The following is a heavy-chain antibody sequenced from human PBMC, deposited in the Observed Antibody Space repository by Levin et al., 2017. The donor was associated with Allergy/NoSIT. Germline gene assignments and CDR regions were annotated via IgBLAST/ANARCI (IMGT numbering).Heavy chain of an antibody. CDR3: ALALSSSSVIAFDI. J-gene: IGHJ3*02. D-gene: IGHD6-6*01. V-gene: IGHV1-2*06. CDR2: INPNSGGT. Sequence: GESLKISCKASGYTFTGYYMHWVRQAPGQGLEWMGRINPNSGGTNYAQKFQGRVTMTRDTSISTAYMELSRLRSDDTAVYYCALALSSSSVIAFDIWGQGTMVTVSS. CDR1: GYTFTGYY.